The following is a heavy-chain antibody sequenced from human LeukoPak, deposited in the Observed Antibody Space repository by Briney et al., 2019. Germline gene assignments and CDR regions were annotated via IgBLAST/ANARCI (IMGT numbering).Heavy chain of an antibody. V-gene: IGHV3-30*02. CDR2: IRYDGSNK. Sequence: PGGSLRLSCAASGFTFSSYGMHWVRQAPGRGLEWVAFIRYDGSNKYYADSVKGRFTISRDNFENTLYLQMNSLRVDDTATYYCARDRYSSGWYVDYWGQGALVAVSS. J-gene: IGHJ4*02. D-gene: IGHD6-19*01. CDR1: GFTFSSYG. CDR3: ARDRYSSGWYVDY.